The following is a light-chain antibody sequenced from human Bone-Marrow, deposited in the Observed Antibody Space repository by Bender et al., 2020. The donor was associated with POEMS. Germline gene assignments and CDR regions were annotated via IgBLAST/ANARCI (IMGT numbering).Light chain of an antibody. CDR3: TSYAGSDNLV. Sequence: SYELTQPPSVSVSPGQTARISCSGDAFPKQYAYWYQQKPGQAPVMLIYKDSQRPSGIPERFSGSSSGTTVTLTISGVQAEDEADYYCTSYAGSDNLVFGGGTKLTVL. J-gene: IGLJ2*01. V-gene: IGLV3-25*02. CDR2: KDS. CDR1: AFPKQY.